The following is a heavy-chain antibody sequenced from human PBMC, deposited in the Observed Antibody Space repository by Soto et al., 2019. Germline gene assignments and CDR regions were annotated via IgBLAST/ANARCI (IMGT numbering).Heavy chain of an antibody. CDR3: ARYYFGSGLYFFDY. J-gene: IGHJ4*02. Sequence: QITLEESGPTLVKPTQTLTLTCTFSGFSLSSSGVGVGWIRQPPGEALEWLTLIYWDDDKRYSTSLKTRLTITKDTSKNQVVLIMTNMDPVDTATYYCARYYFGSGLYFFDYWGQGTLVTVSS. CDR2: IYWDDDK. CDR1: GFSLSSSGVG. V-gene: IGHV2-5*02. D-gene: IGHD3-10*01.